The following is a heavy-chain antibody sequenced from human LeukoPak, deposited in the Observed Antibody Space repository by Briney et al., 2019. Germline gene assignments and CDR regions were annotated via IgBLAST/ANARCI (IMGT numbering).Heavy chain of an antibody. CDR2: IYYSGST. V-gene: IGHV4-59*12. Sequence: SETLSLTCTVSGGSISSYYWNWIRQPPGKGLEWIGYIYYSGSTYYNPSLKSRVTISVDRSKNQFSLKLSSVTAADTAVYYCARRTGSSHFDYWGQGTLVTVSS. D-gene: IGHD6-13*01. J-gene: IGHJ4*02. CDR3: ARRTGSSHFDY. CDR1: GGSISSYY.